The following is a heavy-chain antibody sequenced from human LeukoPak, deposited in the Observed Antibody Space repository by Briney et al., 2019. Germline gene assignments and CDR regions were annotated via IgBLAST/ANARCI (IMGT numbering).Heavy chain of an antibody. CDR2: INPNSGGT. D-gene: IGHD1-1*01. Sequence: ASVKVSCKASGYTFTGYYMHWVRQAPGQRLEWMGWINPNSGGTNYAQKFQGRVTMTRDTSISTAYMELSRLRSDDTAVYYCARSPVRYYYYYYYMDVWGKGTTVTVSS. V-gene: IGHV1-2*02. CDR3: ARSPVRYYYYYYYMDV. CDR1: GYTFTGYY. J-gene: IGHJ6*03.